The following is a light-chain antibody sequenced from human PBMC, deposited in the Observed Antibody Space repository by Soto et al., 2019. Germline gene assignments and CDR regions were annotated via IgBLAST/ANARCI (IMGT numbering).Light chain of an antibody. Sequence: SYELTQPPSMSVSPGQTASITCAGDRLADKFVSWYQQKPRQSPLLVSYQDTKRPSGIPERFSGSKSGDTATLTIRGTQNMDEADYYCQAWGSSSAVFGGGTKLTVL. CDR3: QAWGSSSAV. J-gene: IGLJ2*01. CDR1: RLADKF. CDR2: QDT. V-gene: IGLV3-1*01.